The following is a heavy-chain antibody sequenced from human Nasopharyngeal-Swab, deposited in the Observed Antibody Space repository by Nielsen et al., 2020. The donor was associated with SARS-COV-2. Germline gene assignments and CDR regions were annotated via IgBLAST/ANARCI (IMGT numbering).Heavy chain of an antibody. Sequence: SETLSLTCAVYGGSFSGYYWSWIRQPPGKGLEWIGEINHSGSTNYNPSLKSRVTISVDTSKNQFSLKLSSMTAADTAVYYCARGRGSYSYYYGMNVWGQGTTVTVSS. CDR1: GGSFSGYY. D-gene: IGHD3-16*01. CDR2: INHSGST. J-gene: IGHJ6*02. CDR3: ARGRGSYSYYYGMNV. V-gene: IGHV4-34*01.